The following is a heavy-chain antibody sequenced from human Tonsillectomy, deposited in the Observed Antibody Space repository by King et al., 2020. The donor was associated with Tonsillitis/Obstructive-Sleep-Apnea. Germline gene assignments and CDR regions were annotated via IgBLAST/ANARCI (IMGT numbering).Heavy chain of an antibody. J-gene: IGHJ4*02. CDR2: ISSSSSYI. CDR3: ARDARAGSYYFDY. CDR1: EFTFSSYS. V-gene: IGHV3-21*01. D-gene: IGHD6-19*01. Sequence: VQLVESGGGLVKPGGSLRLSCAASEFTFSSYSMNWVRQAPGKGLEWVSSISSSSSYIFYADSVKGRFTISRDNAKNSLYLQMNSLSAEDTAVYYCARDARAGSYYFDYWGQGTLVTVSS.